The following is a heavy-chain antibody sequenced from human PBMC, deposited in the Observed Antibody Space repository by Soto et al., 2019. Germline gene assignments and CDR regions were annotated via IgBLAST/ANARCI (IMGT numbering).Heavy chain of an antibody. CDR2: IYYSGST. CDR3: ARRRGNFDL. V-gene: IGHV4-31*03. CDR1: GGFISSGGYY. Sequence: QVQLQESGPGLVKPSQTLSLTCTVSGGFISSGGYYWSWIRQHPGKGLEWIGYIYYSGSTYYNPSLXXRXSXXIDTAKNQSSLQLNSVPAADAAVYYCARRRGNFDLWGRGTLVTVSS. J-gene: IGHJ2*01. D-gene: IGHD1-1*01.